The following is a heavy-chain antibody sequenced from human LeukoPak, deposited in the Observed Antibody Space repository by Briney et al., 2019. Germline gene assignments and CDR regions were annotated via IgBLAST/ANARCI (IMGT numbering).Heavy chain of an antibody. Sequence: GGSLRLSCAASGFTFSSYAMSWVRQAPGKVLEWVSDINGSGGSTYYADSVRGRFTISRDNSKNTLYLQMNSLRAEDTAVYYCAKKYSTGLDPWGQGTLVTVSS. CDR3: AKKYSTGLDP. J-gene: IGHJ5*02. CDR1: GFTFSSYA. D-gene: IGHD1-26*01. CDR2: INGSGGST. V-gene: IGHV3-23*01.